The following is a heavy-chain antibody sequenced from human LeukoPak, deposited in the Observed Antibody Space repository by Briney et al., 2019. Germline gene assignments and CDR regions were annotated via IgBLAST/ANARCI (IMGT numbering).Heavy chain of an antibody. CDR1: GYTFTSYY. Sequence: ASVKVPCKASGYTFTSYYIHWVRQAPGQGLEWMGLINPSGGTTNYAQKFQGRVILARDTSTSTVYMELSSLRSEDTAVYYCARVTPSHYGFDIWGQGTRVIVSS. CDR2: INPSGGTT. D-gene: IGHD4-11*01. CDR3: ARVTPSHYGFDI. V-gene: IGHV1-46*01. J-gene: IGHJ3*02.